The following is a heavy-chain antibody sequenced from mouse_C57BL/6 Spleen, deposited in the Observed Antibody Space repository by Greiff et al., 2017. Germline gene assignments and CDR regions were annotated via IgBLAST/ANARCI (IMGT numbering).Heavy chain of an antibody. CDR3: ARSGSNYHGDV. V-gene: IGHV1-72*01. J-gene: IGHJ4*01. CDR1: GYTFTSYW. Sequence: QVQLKQPGAELVKPGASVKLSCKASGYTFTSYWMHWVKQRPGRGLEWIGRIDPNSGGTKYNEKFKSKATLTVDKPSSTAYMQLSSLTSEDSAVYYCARSGSNYHGDVWGQGTSVTVSS. D-gene: IGHD2-5*01. CDR2: IDPNSGGT.